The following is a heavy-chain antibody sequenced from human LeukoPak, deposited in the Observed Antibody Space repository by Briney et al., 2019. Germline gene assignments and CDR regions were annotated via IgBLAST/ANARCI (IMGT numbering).Heavy chain of an antibody. CDR2: IRYDGSNK. J-gene: IGHJ4*02. V-gene: IGHV3-30*02. D-gene: IGHD6-19*01. CDR3: AKESSTSGWYPLAGLWY. CDR1: GFTFSSYG. Sequence: GGSLRLSCAASGFTFSSYGMHWVRQAPGKGLEWVAFIRYDGSNKYYADSVKGRFTISRDNSKNTLYLQMNSLRAEDTAVYYCAKESSTSGWYPLAGLWYWGQGTLVTVSS.